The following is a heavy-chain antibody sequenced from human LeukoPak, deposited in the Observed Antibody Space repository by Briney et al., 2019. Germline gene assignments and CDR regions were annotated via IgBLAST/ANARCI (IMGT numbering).Heavy chain of an antibody. D-gene: IGHD2-2*01. J-gene: IGHJ5*02. Sequence: PSETLSLTCAVYGGSFSGYYWSWIRQPLGKGLEWIGDVNHSGSTNYNPSLKSRVTISVDTSKNQFSLKLSSVTAADTAVYHCARVLSIVVVPGATFWFDPWGQGTLVTVSS. CDR1: GGSFSGYY. CDR2: VNHSGST. CDR3: ARVLSIVVVPGATFWFDP. V-gene: IGHV4-34*01.